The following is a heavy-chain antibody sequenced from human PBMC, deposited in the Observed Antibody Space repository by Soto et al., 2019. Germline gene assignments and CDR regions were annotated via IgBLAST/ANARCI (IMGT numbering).Heavy chain of an antibody. CDR3: ARSVVVVAATPYYYYGMDV. J-gene: IGHJ6*02. Sequence: QVQLVQSGAEVKKPGSSVKVSCKASGGTFSSYAISWVRQAPGQGLEWMGGIIPIFGTANYAQKFQGRVTITAAKSTSTAYMELSSLRSEDTAVYYCARSVVVVAATPYYYYGMDVWGQGTTVTVSS. CDR1: GGTFSSYA. D-gene: IGHD2-15*01. V-gene: IGHV1-69*06. CDR2: IIPIFGTA.